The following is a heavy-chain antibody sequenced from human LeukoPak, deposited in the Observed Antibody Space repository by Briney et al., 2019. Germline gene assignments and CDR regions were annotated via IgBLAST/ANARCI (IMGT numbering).Heavy chain of an antibody. D-gene: IGHD2-2*01. CDR2: FKTDGSTT. Sequence: GGSLRLSCAASGFTFNSYWMHWVRQAPGKGLVWVSLFKTDGSTTRYADSVKGRFTISRDNAKNTLYLQMNSLRAEDTAVYYCARSTCQGFVYWGQGTPVIVSS. CDR3: ARSTCQGFVY. V-gene: IGHV3-74*01. CDR1: GFTFNSYW. J-gene: IGHJ4*02.